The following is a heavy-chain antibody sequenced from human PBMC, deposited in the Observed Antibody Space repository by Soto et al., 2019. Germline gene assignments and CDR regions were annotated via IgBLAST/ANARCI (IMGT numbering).Heavy chain of an antibody. Sequence: GESLKISCQASGYSFSSSWIGWVRQMPGKGLEWMGIIDPNNSQTIYSPSFQGQVTISADKSIDTAYLQWSSLKTSDAAMYYCARHAGNSWKGDYFDYWGQGDLVTVSS. D-gene: IGHD6-13*01. CDR2: IDPNNSQT. V-gene: IGHV5-51*01. CDR1: GYSFSSSW. J-gene: IGHJ4*02. CDR3: ARHAGNSWKGDYFDY.